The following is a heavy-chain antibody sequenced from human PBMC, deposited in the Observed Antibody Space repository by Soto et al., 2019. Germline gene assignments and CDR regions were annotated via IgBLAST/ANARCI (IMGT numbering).Heavy chain of an antibody. J-gene: IGHJ6*02. CDR2: INHSGST. V-gene: IGHV4-34*01. CDR3: ARGPQQLGYYFYKGLDV. CDR1: GGSFSGYY. Sequence: QVQLQQWGAGLLKPSETLSLTCGVYGGSFSGYYWSWIRQPPGKGLEWIGEINHSGSTNYNPSLKRRVALSVATAKDQFSRELSSVPAADTRMHYCARGPQQLGYYFYKGLDVWGQGTTFIVSS. D-gene: IGHD6-13*01.